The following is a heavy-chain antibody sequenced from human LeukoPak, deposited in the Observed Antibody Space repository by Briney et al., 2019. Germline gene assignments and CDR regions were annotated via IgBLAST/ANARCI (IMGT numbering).Heavy chain of an antibody. CDR2: ISSSSSYI. Sequence: PGGSLRLSCAASGFTFSSYSMNWVRQAPGDGLDWVSSISSSSSYIYYADSVKGRFTISRDNAKNSLYLQMNSLRAEDTAVYYCARDRFDWLLDLHYYGMDVWGQGTTVTVSS. D-gene: IGHD3-9*01. CDR1: GFTFSSYS. J-gene: IGHJ6*02. CDR3: ARDRFDWLLDLHYYGMDV. V-gene: IGHV3-21*01.